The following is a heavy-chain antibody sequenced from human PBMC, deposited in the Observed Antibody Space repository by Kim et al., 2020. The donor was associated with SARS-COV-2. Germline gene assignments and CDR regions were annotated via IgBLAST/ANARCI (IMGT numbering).Heavy chain of an antibody. CDR1: GGSVSSYY. Sequence: SETLSLTCTVSGGSVSSYYWSWLRQPPGKGLEWIGYISYSGRTKYIPSLNGRVTISLDTSKNQFSLKLSSVTAADTAVYYCARNPLYCDGGSCYSDWYFDLWGRGTLLNVSS. CDR2: ISYSGRT. D-gene: IGHD2-15*01. V-gene: IGHV4-59*02. J-gene: IGHJ2*01. CDR3: ARNPLYCDGGSCYSDWYFDL.